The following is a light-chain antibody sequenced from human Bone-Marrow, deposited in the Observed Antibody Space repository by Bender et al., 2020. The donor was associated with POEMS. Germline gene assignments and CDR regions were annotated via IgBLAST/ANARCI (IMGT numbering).Light chain of an antibody. CDR2: EVS. Sequence: QSALTQPASVSGSPGQSITISCTGVSGDVATYNLVSWYQQHPGKVPKLIIYEVSERPSGVPDRFSGSKSGDTASLTVSGLQAEDEAVYYCSSYAGNVVFGGGTKLTVL. J-gene: IGLJ2*01. V-gene: IGLV2-14*02. CDR1: SGDVATYNL. CDR3: SSYAGNVV.